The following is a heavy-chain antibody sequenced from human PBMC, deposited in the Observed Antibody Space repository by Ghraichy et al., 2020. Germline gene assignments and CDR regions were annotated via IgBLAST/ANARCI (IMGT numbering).Heavy chain of an antibody. CDR3: ARGYYDSSGYSKNWYFDL. CDR2: IYYSGCT. CDR1: GGSISSYY. Sequence: SETLSLTCTVSGGSISSYYWSWIRQPPGKGLEWIGYIYYSGCTNYNPSLKSRVTISVDTSKNQFSLKLSSVTAADTAVYYCARGYYDSSGYSKNWYFDLWGRGTLVTVSS. D-gene: IGHD3-22*01. J-gene: IGHJ2*01. V-gene: IGHV4-59*01.